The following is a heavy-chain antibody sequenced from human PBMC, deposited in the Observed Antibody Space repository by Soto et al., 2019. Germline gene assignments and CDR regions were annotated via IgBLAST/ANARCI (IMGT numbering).Heavy chain of an antibody. J-gene: IGHJ5*02. CDR3: PRALRGAAPS. Sequence: LRLSCAAAGFTCSSYAVHGVRQAPGKWLEWVAVISYDGGNKYYAESVKCRFTISRDNSKNPLYLQMNSLRAEDTAVYYCPRALRGAAPSWRQGHLVTVSS. CDR2: ISYDGGNK. V-gene: IGHV3-30-3*01. CDR1: GFTCSSYA. D-gene: IGHD3-9*01.